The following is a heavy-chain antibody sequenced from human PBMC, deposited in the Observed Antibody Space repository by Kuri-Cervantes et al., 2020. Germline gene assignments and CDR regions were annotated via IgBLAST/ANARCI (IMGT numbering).Heavy chain of an antibody. J-gene: IGHJ4*02. D-gene: IGHD3-22*01. V-gene: IGHV3-43D*04. CDR2: ISWNGGST. CDR1: GFNFQDYA. Sequence: GGSLRLSCAASGFNFQDYAMHWVRQAPGKGLEWVSLISWNGGSTFYVDSVKGRFTISRDNVKNSLFLQMNSLRAEGTALYYCARHNYYDRSGYLYYWGQGTLVTVSS. CDR3: ARHNYYDRSGYLYY.